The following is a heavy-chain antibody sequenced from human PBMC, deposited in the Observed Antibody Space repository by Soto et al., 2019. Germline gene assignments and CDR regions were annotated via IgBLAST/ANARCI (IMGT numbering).Heavy chain of an antibody. V-gene: IGHV3-53*01. CDR1: GFTVSSTY. Sequence: EVQLVESGRGLIQPGGSLRLSCAASGFTVSSTYMSWVRQAPGKGLEWVSVIYSGGSTYYADSVKGRFTISRDNSKDTLYLQMNSLRAEDTAVYYCARSGYSYGPFDYWGQGTLVTVSS. CDR3: ARSGYSYGPFDY. CDR2: IYSGGST. J-gene: IGHJ4*02. D-gene: IGHD5-18*01.